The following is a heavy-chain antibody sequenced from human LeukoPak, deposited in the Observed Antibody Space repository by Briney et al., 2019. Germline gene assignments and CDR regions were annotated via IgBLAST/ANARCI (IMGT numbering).Heavy chain of an antibody. CDR2: IKQDGGEK. CDR3: ARARFGDFDY. Sequence: PGGSLRLSCAASGFTFRTYWMSWVRQAPGKGLEWVANIKQDGGEKYYVDSVRGRFTISRDNAKNSLYLQMNSLRAEDTAVYYCARARFGDFDYWGQGTLVTVSS. D-gene: IGHD3-10*01. J-gene: IGHJ4*02. V-gene: IGHV3-7*01. CDR1: GFTFRTYW.